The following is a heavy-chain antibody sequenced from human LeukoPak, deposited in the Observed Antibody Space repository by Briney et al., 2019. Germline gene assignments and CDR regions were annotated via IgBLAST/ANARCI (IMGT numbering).Heavy chain of an antibody. CDR2: IYYSGST. CDR1: GGSISSYY. CDR3: ARADTAMVDDYYYYYMDV. D-gene: IGHD5-18*01. J-gene: IGHJ6*03. V-gene: IGHV4-59*01. Sequence: SETLSLTCTVSGGSISSYYWSWIRQPPGKGLEWIGYIYYSGSTNYNPSLKSRVTISVDTSKNQFSLKLSSVTAADTAVYYCARADTAMVDDYYYYYMDVWGKGTTVTISS.